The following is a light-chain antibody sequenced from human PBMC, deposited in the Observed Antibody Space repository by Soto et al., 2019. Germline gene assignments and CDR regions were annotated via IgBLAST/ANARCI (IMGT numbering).Light chain of an antibody. J-gene: IGKJ4*01. V-gene: IGKV1-33*01. Sequence: DIQMTQSTSSLSASVGDRVTITCQASQGISNYLNWYQQKPGKAPKLLIYDASNLETGVPSRFSGSGSGTDFTFTISSLQPEDIATYYCQQYDNLPRTFGGGTKVDIK. CDR2: DAS. CDR1: QGISNY. CDR3: QQYDNLPRT.